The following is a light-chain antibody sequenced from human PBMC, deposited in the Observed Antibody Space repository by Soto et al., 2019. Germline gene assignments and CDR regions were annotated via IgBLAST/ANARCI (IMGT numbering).Light chain of an antibody. CDR1: SSDGGGYNY. CDR2: DVS. V-gene: IGLV2-14*01. CDR3: SSHTSSSTPVV. J-gene: IGLJ2*01. Sequence: QSALTQPASVSGSPGQSITISCTGTSSDGGGYNYVSWYQQHPGKAPKLMIYDVSNRPSGVSNRFSGSKSGDTASLTISGLQAEDEADYYCSSHTSSSTPVVFGGGTKLTVL.